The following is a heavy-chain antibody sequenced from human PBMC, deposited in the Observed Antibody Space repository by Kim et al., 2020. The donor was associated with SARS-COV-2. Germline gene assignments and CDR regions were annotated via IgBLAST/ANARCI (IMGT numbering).Heavy chain of an antibody. CDR3: ARVMVRGVITN. CDR1: GGSISSGGYY. V-gene: IGHV4-31*03. Sequence: SETLSLTCTVSGGSISSGGYYWSWIRQHPGKGLEWIGYIYYSGSTYYNPSLKSRVTISVDTSKNQFSLKLSSVTAADTAVYYCARVMVRGVITNWGQGTLVTVSS. J-gene: IGHJ4*02. D-gene: IGHD3-10*01. CDR2: IYYSGST.